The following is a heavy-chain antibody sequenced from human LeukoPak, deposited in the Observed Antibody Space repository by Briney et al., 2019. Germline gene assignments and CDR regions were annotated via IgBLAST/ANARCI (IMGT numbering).Heavy chain of an antibody. CDR3: ARCPTGAGDYFDY. D-gene: IGHD7-27*01. CDR1: GFTFSSYW. CDR2: INQDGSEK. Sequence: GGSLRLSCAASGFTFSSYWMSWVRQAPGKGLEWVANINQDGSEKYYVDSVKGRFTISRDNAKNSLYLQMNSLRAEDTAVYYCARCPTGAGDYFDYWGQGTLVTVSS. J-gene: IGHJ4*02. V-gene: IGHV3-7*01.